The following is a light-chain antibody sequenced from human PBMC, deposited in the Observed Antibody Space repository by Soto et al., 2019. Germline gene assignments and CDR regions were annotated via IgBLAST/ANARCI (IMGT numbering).Light chain of an antibody. CDR2: DAS. CDR1: QSVSSS. J-gene: IGKJ3*01. CDR3: QQRSNWPPEVT. V-gene: IGKV3-11*01. Sequence: EIVLTQCPDTLSLSPGERATLSCRASQSVSSSLAWYQQKPGQAPRLLIYDASNRATGIPARFRGSGSGTDFTLTISSLEPEDFAVYYCQQRSNWPPEVTFGPGTKVDIK.